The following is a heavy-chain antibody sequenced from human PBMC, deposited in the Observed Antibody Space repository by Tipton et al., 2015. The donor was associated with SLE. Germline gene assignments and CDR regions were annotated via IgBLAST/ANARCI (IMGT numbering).Heavy chain of an antibody. D-gene: IGHD5-12*01. CDR3: ARLSGFDSLFDY. V-gene: IGHV3-7*01. CDR1: GFTFSGYW. CDR2: IKQDGSEK. Sequence: SLRLFCAASGFTFSGYWMTWVRQAPGKGLEWVANIKQDGSEKYYVESVKGRFTISRDNAKTSLYLQMNSLRADDTGVYYCARLSGFDSLFDYWGQGTLVTVSS. J-gene: IGHJ4*02.